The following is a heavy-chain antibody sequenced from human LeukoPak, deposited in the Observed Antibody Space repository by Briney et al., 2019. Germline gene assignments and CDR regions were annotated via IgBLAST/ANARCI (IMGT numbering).Heavy chain of an antibody. V-gene: IGHV4-61*02. D-gene: IGHD2-21*01. CDR2: IYTSGST. J-gene: IGHJ1*01. CDR1: GGSISSGSYY. Sequence: SETLSLTCTVSGGSISSGSYYWSWIRQPAGKGLAWIGRIYTSGSTNYNPSLKSRVTISVDTSKNQFSLKLSSVTAADTAVYYCAREVYCGGDCHTPAEYFQHWGQGTLVTVSS. CDR3: AREVYCGGDCHTPAEYFQH.